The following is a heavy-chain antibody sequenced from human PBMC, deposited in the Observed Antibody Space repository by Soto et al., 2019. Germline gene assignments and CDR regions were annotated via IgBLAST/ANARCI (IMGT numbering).Heavy chain of an antibody. V-gene: IGHV4-59*12. CDR3: ARANSNSPQRHFDY. CDR1: GGSISSYY. CDR2: LYYGGSA. J-gene: IGHJ4*02. Sequence: SETLSLTCTVSGGSISSYYWNWIRQPPGKGLEWIGFLYYGGSAHFNPSLKSRVTISGDTSKNQFSLKLTSVTAADTAMYYCARANSNSPQRHFDYWGQGTLVTVSS. D-gene: IGHD4-4*01.